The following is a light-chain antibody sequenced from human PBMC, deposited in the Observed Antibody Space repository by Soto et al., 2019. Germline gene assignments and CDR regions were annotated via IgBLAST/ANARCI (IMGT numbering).Light chain of an antibody. CDR3: QHSGDFRWT. J-gene: IGKJ1*01. Sequence: EIVLTQSPCTLSWSAGERATLSWRASQSVSSSYLAWYQQKPGQAPRRLIYGASSRATGIPDRFSGRWFGTDFTLTISRLEPEDFAGYYCQHSGDFRWTFGQGTRWIS. V-gene: IGKV3-20*01. CDR2: GAS. CDR1: QSVSSSY.